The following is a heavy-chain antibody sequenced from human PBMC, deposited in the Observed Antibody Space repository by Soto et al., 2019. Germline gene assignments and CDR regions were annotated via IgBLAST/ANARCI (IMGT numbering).Heavy chain of an antibody. V-gene: IGHV3-23*01. D-gene: IGHD3-10*01. CDR2: ISGGGDAA. Sequence: EVQLLESGGGLVQPGGSLRLSCAGSGFTFINFAMNWVRQAPGKGLEWVSTISGGGDAAFFADSVRGRFTISRDNSKGTVTLQMNSLGVDDTAVYYCARKVPGSTSRPDYWYFDLWGRGTLVTVSS. CDR3: ARKVPGSTSRPDYWYFDL. J-gene: IGHJ2*01. CDR1: GFTFINFA.